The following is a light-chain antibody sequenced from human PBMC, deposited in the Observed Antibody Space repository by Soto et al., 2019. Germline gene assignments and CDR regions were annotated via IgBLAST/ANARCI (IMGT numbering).Light chain of an antibody. CDR1: QRVLFSSNNNNY. CDR2: WAS. CDR3: QQYYATPFT. J-gene: IGKJ3*01. Sequence: DIVMTQSPDSLAVSLGERTTINCKSSQRVLFSSNNNNYLAWYQQKPGQPPKLLLYWASTRESGVPDRFSGSGSGTDFSLTISSLQAEDVAVYYCQQYYATPFTFGPGTKVDI. V-gene: IGKV4-1*01.